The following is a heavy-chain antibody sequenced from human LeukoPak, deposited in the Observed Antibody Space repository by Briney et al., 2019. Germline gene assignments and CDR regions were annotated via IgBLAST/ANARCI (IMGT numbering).Heavy chain of an antibody. J-gene: IGHJ3*02. V-gene: IGHV1-69*05. D-gene: IGHD3-10*01. CDR3: ARDLTGAFDI. Sequence: ASVKVSRKASGGTFSSYAISWVRQAPGQGLEWMGRIIPIFGTANYAQKFQGRVTITTDESTSTAYMELSSLRSEDTAVYYCARDLTGAFDIWGQGTMVTVSS. CDR1: GGTFSSYA. CDR2: IIPIFGTA.